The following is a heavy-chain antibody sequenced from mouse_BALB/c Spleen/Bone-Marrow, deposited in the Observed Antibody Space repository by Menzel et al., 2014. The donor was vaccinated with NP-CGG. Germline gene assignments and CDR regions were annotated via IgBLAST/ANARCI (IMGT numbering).Heavy chain of an antibody. CDR1: GFDFSRYW. Sequence: DVMLVESGGGLVQPGGSLKLSCAASGFDFSRYWMTWVRQAPGKGLEWIGEIYPDSSTINYTPSLKDKFIISRDNAKNTLFLQMNKLRSEDTALFYCARRGCVNSWYFDVWGAGTTVTASS. V-gene: IGHV4-1*02. CDR2: IYPDSSTI. J-gene: IGHJ1*01. D-gene: IGHD1-3*01. CDR3: ARRGCVNSWYFDV.